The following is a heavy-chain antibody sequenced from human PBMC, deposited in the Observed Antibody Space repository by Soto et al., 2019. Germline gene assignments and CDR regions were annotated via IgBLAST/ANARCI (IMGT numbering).Heavy chain of an antibody. Sequence: SVKVSCKASGGTFSSYTISWVRQAPGQGLEWMGRIIPILGIANYAQKFQGRVTMTTDTSTNTAYMELRSLSSDDTAVYYCARDSPPSDYWGQGTLVTVSS. V-gene: IGHV1-69*04. CDR2: IIPILGIA. CDR1: GGTFSSYT. CDR3: ARDSPPSDY. J-gene: IGHJ4*02.